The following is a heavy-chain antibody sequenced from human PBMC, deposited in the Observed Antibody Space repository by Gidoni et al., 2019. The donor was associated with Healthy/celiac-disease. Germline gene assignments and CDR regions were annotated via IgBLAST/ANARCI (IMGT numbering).Heavy chain of an antibody. CDR1: GFTFADDA. Sequence: ELQLVESGGGLVPPGRSLRLSCPASGFTFADDAMHWVRQPPGKGLEWVSGISWNSGSRGYADSVKGRFTISRDNAKNSLYLQMNSRRAEETALYYCAKGAQIGELGGLFDYWGQGTLVTVSS. D-gene: IGHD3-10*01. CDR2: ISWNSGSR. J-gene: IGHJ4*02. V-gene: IGHV3-9*01. CDR3: AKGAQIGELGGLFDY.